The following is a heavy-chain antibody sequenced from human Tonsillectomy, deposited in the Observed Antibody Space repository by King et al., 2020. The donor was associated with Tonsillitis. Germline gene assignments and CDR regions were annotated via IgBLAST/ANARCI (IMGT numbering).Heavy chain of an antibody. CDR3: AKLRYFDWPPLDAFDI. Sequence: VQLVQSGGGLVQPGGSLRLSCAASGFTFSSYAMSWVRQAPGKGLEWVSGIRRSGGSTYYADSVKGRFTISRDNSKNTLFLQMNSLRAEDTAVYYCAKLRYFDWPPLDAFDIWGQGTMVTVSS. CDR2: IRRSGGST. V-gene: IGHV3-23*04. D-gene: IGHD3-9*01. J-gene: IGHJ3*02. CDR1: GFTFSSYA.